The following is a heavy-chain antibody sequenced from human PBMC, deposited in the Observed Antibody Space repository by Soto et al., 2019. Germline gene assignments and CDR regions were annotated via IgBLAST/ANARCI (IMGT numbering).Heavy chain of an antibody. J-gene: IGHJ4*02. D-gene: IGHD3-22*01. Sequence: GGSLRLSCVASGCSFSSYRMNWVRQAPGKGLEWVSSISSSSSYIYYADSVKGRFTISRDNAKNSLYLQMNSLRAEDTAVYYCARDRYDSSGYYYVADYWGQGTRVTVSS. CDR3: ARDRYDSSGYYYVADY. V-gene: IGHV3-21*01. CDR2: ISSSSSYI. CDR1: GCSFSSYR.